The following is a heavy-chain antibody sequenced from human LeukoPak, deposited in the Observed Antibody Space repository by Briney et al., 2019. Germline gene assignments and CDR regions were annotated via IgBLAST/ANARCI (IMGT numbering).Heavy chain of an antibody. CDR2: IKSKTDGGTT. J-gene: IGHJ4*02. V-gene: IGHV3-15*01. Sequence: PGGSLRLSCAASGFTFSNAWMSWVRQASGKGLEWVGRIKSKTDGGTTDYAAPVKGRFTISRDDSKNTLYLQMNSLKTEDTAVYYCTTVPPHDSSGTLFFDYWGQGTLVTVSS. CDR1: GFTFSNAW. CDR3: TTVPPHDSSGTLFFDY. D-gene: IGHD3-22*01.